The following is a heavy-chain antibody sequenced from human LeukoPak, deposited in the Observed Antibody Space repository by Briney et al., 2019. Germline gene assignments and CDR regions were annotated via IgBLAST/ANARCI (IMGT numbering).Heavy chain of an antibody. D-gene: IGHD5-18*01. CDR1: GFTFSSHA. V-gene: IGHV3-23*01. CDR3: AKERWNTATNKLFDY. Sequence: GGSLRLSCAASGFTFSSHAMSWVRQAPGKGLQWVSVISGNGGSTFYADSVKGRFTVYRDNSKNTLYLEMSSLRAEDTAVYYCAKERWNTATNKLFDYWGQGTLVTVSS. J-gene: IGHJ4*02. CDR2: ISGNGGST.